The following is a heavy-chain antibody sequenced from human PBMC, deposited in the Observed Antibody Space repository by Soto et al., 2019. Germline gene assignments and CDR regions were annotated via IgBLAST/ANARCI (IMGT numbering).Heavy chain of an antibody. CDR3: ARHRGYDDYDY. CDR2: IYYSGST. CDR1: GGSISSYY. Sequence: SETLSLTCTVSGGSISSYYWSWIRQPPGKGLEWIGYIYYSGSTNYNPSLKSRVTISVDTSKNQFSLKLSSVTAADTAVYYCARHRGYDDYDYWGQGTLVTVSS. V-gene: IGHV4-59*08. D-gene: IGHD4-17*01. J-gene: IGHJ4*02.